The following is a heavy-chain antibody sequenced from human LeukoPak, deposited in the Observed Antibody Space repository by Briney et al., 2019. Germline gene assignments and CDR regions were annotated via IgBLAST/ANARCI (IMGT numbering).Heavy chain of an antibody. CDR1: GFTFSNYG. D-gene: IGHD6-13*01. J-gene: IGHJ4*02. Sequence: GGSLRLSCAASGFTFSNYGMHWVRQAPGKGLEWVAVISYDGSNKYYADSVKGRFTISRDNSKNTLYLQMNSLRAEDTAVYYCARESSYFDYWGQGTLVTVSS. CDR2: ISYDGSNK. V-gene: IGHV3-30*19. CDR3: ARESSYFDY.